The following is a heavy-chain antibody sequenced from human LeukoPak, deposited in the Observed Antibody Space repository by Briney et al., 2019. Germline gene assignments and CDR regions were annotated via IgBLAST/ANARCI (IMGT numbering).Heavy chain of an antibody. J-gene: IGHJ4*02. CDR1: GYSISSGYY. CDR2: IYHSGST. CDR3: ARAEELLAGTFDY. V-gene: IGHV4-38-2*02. D-gene: IGHD1-14*01. Sequence: SETLSLTCTVSGYSISSGYYWGWIRQPPGKGLEWIGSIYHSGSTYYNPSLKSRVTISVDTSKNQFSLKLSSVTAADTAIYYCARAEELLAGTFDYWGQGTLVTVSS.